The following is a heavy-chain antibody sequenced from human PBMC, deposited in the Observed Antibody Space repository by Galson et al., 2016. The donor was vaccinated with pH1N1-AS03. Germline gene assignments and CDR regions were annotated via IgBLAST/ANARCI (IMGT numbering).Heavy chain of an antibody. J-gene: IGHJ4*02. CDR3: AKDRVYDDSQWVFDY. Sequence: SLRLSCAASGFRLTSIAMTWVRQAPGKGLEWVSGVVTSGDTYFADSVKGRFSISRDDSTNTMYLQMDSLGVEDTAIYYRAKDRVYDDSQWVFDYWGQGNPVTVSS. CDR2: VVTSGDT. CDR1: GFRLTSIA. D-gene: IGHD5/OR15-5a*01. V-gene: IGHV3-23*01.